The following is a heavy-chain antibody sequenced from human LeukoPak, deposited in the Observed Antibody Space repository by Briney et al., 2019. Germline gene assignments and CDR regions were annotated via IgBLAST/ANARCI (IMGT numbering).Heavy chain of an antibody. CDR1: GGSISSSNW. J-gene: IGHJ4*02. D-gene: IGHD4-17*01. CDR2: IYHSGST. Sequence: SGTLSLTCAVSGGSISSSNWWSWVRQPPGKGLEWIGEIYHSGSTNYNPSLKSRVTISVDTSKNQFSLKLSSVTAADTAVYYCARVNTVTTPGHYFDYWGQGTLVTVSS. V-gene: IGHV4-4*02. CDR3: ARVNTVTTPGHYFDY.